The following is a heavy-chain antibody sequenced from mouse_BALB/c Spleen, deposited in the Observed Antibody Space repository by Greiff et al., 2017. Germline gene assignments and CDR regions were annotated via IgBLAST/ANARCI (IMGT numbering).Heavy chain of an antibody. Sequence: VQLKESGAELVKPGASVKLSCTASGFTIKASYMHWVKQRPEQGLEWIGRIDPANGNTKYDPKFQGKATITADTSSNTAYLQLSSLTSEDTAVYYCAIYCYGSSGFAYWGQGTLVTVSA. CDR3: AIYCYGSSGFAY. V-gene: IGHV14-3*02. J-gene: IGHJ3*01. CDR1: GFTIKASY. D-gene: IGHD1-1*01. CDR2: IDPANGNT.